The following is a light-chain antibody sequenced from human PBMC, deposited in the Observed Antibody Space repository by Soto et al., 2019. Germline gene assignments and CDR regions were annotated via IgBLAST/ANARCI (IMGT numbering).Light chain of an antibody. CDR1: ALAKQY. J-gene: IGLJ3*02. Sequence: SYELTQPPSVSVSPGQTARITCSGDALAKQYVYWYQQRPGQAPVLIIYKDNERRSGIPERISSSSSGTTVTLTISGVQAEDEADYYCCSYAGSATWIFGGGTKVTVL. CDR3: CSYAGSATWI. CDR2: KDN. V-gene: IGLV3-25*02.